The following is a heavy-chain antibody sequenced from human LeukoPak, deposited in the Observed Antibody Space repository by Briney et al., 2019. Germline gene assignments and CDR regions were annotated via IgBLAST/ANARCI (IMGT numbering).Heavy chain of an antibody. V-gene: IGHV3-30*02. Sequence: PGGSLRLSCAASGFTFSSFGMHWVRPAPGKGLERVAFVPYDGSDKYYPDSVKGRFTISRDNSKNTLYLHMSSLRAEDTAVYCCARGGASTGTVPFDYWGQGTLVTVSS. CDR3: ARGGASTGTVPFDY. J-gene: IGHJ4*02. CDR1: GFTFSSFG. D-gene: IGHD4-11*01. CDR2: VPYDGSDK.